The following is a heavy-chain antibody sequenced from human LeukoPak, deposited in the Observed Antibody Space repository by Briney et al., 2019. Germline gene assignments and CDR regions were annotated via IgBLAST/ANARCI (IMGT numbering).Heavy chain of an antibody. CDR1: GFTFNTHA. D-gene: IGHD3-22*01. V-gene: IGHV3-23*01. CDR2: ISGSGGST. J-gene: IGHJ4*02. Sequence: GGSLRLSCAASGFTFNTHAMSWVRQAPGKGLEWVSGISGSGGSTYYADSVKGRFTISRDNAKNSLYLQMNSLRAEDTALYYCAKDAYDTSGYYPNWGQGTLVTVSS. CDR3: AKDAYDTSGYYPN.